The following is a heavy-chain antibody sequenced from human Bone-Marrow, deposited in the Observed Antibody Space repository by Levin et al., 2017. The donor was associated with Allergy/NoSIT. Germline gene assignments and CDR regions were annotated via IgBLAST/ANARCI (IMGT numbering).Heavy chain of an antibody. Sequence: SQTLSLTCAISGDSVSSNSVAWNWVRQSPSRGLEWLGRAYYRSKWNIDYAASVKGRITINPDTSKNQLVLQLNPVTPEDTALYHCARVVGSSWFDHWGQGTLVTVSS. CDR2: AYYRSKWNI. D-gene: IGHD6-13*01. CDR1: GDSVSSNSVA. CDR3: ARVVGSSWFDH. J-gene: IGHJ5*02. V-gene: IGHV6-1*01.